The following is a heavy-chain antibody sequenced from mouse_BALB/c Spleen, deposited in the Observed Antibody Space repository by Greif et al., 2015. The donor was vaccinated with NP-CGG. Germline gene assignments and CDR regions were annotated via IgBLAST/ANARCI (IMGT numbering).Heavy chain of an antibody. D-gene: IGHD1-3*01. CDR2: IDPSDSYT. J-gene: IGHJ4*01. CDR1: GYTFTSYW. V-gene: IGHV1-69*02. CDR3: ARKDNRGYAMDY. Sequence: QVQLQQSGAELVKPGASVKLSCKASGYTFTSYWMHWVKQRPGQGLEWIGEIDPSDSYTNYNQKFKGKATLTVDKSSSTAYMQLSSLTSEDSVVYYCARKDNRGYAMDYWGQGSSVTVSS.